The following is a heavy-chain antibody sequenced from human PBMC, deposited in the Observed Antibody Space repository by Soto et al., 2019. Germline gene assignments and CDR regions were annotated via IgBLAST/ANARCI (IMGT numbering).Heavy chain of an antibody. Sequence: GSLRLTCAASGFTFSSYRMHWVRQAPGKGLEGVAVIWYDGSNKYYADSVKGRFTISRDNSKNTLYLQMNSLRAEDTAVYYCARERDGYNSLDYWGQGTLVTVSS. CDR3: ARERDGYNSLDY. D-gene: IGHD5-12*01. CDR1: GFTFSSYR. V-gene: IGHV3-33*01. CDR2: IWYDGSNK. J-gene: IGHJ4*02.